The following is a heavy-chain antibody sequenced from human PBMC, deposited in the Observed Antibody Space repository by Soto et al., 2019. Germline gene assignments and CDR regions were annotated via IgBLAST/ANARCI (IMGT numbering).Heavy chain of an antibody. CDR3: ASSPRVVPDAIPGSVLHYYGMDV. CDR2: IYPGDSDT. D-gene: IGHD2-2*02. V-gene: IGHV5-51*01. J-gene: IGHJ6*02. CDR1: GYSFTSYW. Sequence: GESLKISCNGSGYSFTSYWIGWVRQMPGKGLEWMGIIYPGDSDTRYSPSFQGQVTISADKSISTAYLQWSSLKASDTAMYYCASSPRVVPDAIPGSVLHYYGMDVWGQGTKVTVSS.